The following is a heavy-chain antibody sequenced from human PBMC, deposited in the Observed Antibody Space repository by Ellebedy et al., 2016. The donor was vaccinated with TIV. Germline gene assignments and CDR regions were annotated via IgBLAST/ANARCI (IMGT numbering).Heavy chain of an antibody. D-gene: IGHD3-16*01. CDR3: ATDGSYGDYRSPTHAFVM. Sequence: GGSLRLSCAASGFTFNSYWMTWVRQAPGKGLEWVANMNQDGSAKYYVDSLRGRFTISRDNAKNSLYLQMNSLRGEDTVVYYCATDGSYGDYRSPTHAFVMWGRGTLVTVSS. J-gene: IGHJ3*02. CDR1: GFTFNSYW. CDR2: MNQDGSAK. V-gene: IGHV3-7*01.